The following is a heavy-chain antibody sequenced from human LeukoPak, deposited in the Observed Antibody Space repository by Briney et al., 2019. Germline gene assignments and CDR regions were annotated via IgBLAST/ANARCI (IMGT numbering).Heavy chain of an antibody. Sequence: SEPLSLTCTVSGGPISCCFWSWIRQPAGKALEWIGRPPDDGDSNQTPSRKSRLTTALAPSTHHGSLKLTSVSAADTALYYCARAPSGCGGTWPSDHWGPGTLVTVSS. CDR2: PPDDGDS. CDR3: ARAPSGCGGTWPSDH. CDR1: GGPISCCF. V-gene: IGHV4-4*07. J-gene: IGHJ5*02. D-gene: IGHD2-21*01.